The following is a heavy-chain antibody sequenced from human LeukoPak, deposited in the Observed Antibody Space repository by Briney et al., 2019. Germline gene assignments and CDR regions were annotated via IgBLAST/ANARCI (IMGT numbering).Heavy chain of an antibody. D-gene: IGHD6-19*01. CDR1: GFTFSSYS. J-gene: IGHJ3*02. CDR2: ISSSSSTI. Sequence: GGSLRLSCAASGFTFSSYSMNWVRQAPGKGLEWVSYISSSSSTIYYADSVKGRFTISRDNAKNSLYLQMNSLRAEDTAVYYCARTTGYSSGWGAFDIWGQGTMVTVSS. CDR3: ARTTGYSSGWGAFDI. V-gene: IGHV3-48*01.